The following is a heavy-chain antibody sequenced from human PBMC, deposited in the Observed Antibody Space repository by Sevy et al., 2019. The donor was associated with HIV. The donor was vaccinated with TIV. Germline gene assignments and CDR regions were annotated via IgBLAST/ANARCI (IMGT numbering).Heavy chain of an antibody. CDR3: AREYCSGGSCYGAGGMDV. CDR2: IIPIFGTA. D-gene: IGHD2-15*01. V-gene: IGHV1-69*13. CDR1: GGTFSSYA. Sequence: ASVKVSCKASGGTFSSYAISWVRQAPGQGLEWMGGIIPIFGTANYAQKFQGRVTITADESTSTAYMELSSRRSEDTAVYYCAREYCSGGSCYGAGGMDVWGQGTTVTVSS. J-gene: IGHJ6*02.